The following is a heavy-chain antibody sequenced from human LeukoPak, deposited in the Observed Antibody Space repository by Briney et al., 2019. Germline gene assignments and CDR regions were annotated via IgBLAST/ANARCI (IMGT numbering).Heavy chain of an antibody. CDR1: GGSVSSYY. J-gene: IGHJ6*03. V-gene: IGHV4-59*02. Sequence: PSETLSLTCTVSGGSVSSYYWSWIRQTPEKGLEWIGYMSYSGRTDYGPSLKSRVTMSVDTSKNQFSLKMSYVTAADTAVYYCARETSQKGAHYMDVWGKGTTITISS. CDR3: ARETSQKGAHYMDV. D-gene: IGHD3-16*01. CDR2: MSYSGRT.